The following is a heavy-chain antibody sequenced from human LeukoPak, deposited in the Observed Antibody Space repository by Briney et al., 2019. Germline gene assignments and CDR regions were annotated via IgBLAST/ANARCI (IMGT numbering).Heavy chain of an antibody. CDR3: ARDSATGGFDY. J-gene: IGHJ4*02. CDR1: GFTFSRYW. D-gene: IGHD1-1*01. V-gene: IGHV3-7*05. CDR2: IKEDGSQK. Sequence: GGSLRLSCTASGFTFSRYWMTWVRLAPGKGLEWVANIKEDGSQKYYVGSMRGRFTISRDNAEKSLYLQMNSLTAEDTAVYFCARDSATGGFDYWGQGILVTVSS.